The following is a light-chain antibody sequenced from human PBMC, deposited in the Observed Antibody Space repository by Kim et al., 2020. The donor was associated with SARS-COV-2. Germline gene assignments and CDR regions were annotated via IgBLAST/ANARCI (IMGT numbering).Light chain of an antibody. Sequence: TISCTWSSSNIGAGYDVHWYQHLPGTAPKLLIYGNTNRPSGVPDRFSGSKSGTSASLAITGLQAEDEADYYCQSYDSSLSGSGVFGGGTQLTVL. CDR1: SSNIGAGYD. CDR2: GNT. J-gene: IGLJ3*02. V-gene: IGLV1-40*01. CDR3: QSYDSSLSGSGV.